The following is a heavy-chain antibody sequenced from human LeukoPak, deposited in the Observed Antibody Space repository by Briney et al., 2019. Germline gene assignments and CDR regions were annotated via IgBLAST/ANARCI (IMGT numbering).Heavy chain of an antibody. D-gene: IGHD2-2*01. Sequence: PSETLSLTCTVSGGSISSYYWSWIRQPPGKGLEWIGYIYYSGSTNYNPSLKSRVTISVDTSKNQFSLKLSSVTAADTAVYYCARASRYCSSTSCADFDYWGQGTLVTVSS. V-gene: IGHV4-59*01. CDR2: IYYSGST. CDR3: ARASRYCSSTSCADFDY. J-gene: IGHJ4*02. CDR1: GGSISSYY.